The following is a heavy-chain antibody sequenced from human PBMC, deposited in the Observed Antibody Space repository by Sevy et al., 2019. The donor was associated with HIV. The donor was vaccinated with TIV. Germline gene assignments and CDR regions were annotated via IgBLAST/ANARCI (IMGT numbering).Heavy chain of an antibody. CDR3: AKDNIAAAGSDYYYYYGMDV. Sequence: GESLKISCAASGFTFSSYAMSWVRQAPGKGLEWVSAISGSGGSTYYADSVKGRFTISRDNSKNTLYLQMNSLRAEDTAVYYCAKDNIAAAGSDYYYYYGMDVWGQGTTVTVSS. CDR1: GFTFSSYA. CDR2: ISGSGGST. J-gene: IGHJ6*02. D-gene: IGHD6-13*01. V-gene: IGHV3-23*01.